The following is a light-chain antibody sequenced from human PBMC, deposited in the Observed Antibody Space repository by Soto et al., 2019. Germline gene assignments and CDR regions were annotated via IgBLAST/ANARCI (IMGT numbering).Light chain of an antibody. Sequence: DIQLTQSPSFLSASVGDRVTITCRASQGISSYLAWYQQKPGKAPKLLIYDASSLESGVPSRFSGSGSGTEFTLTISSLQPDDFATYYCQQYNSYSQTFGQRTKVDI. J-gene: IGKJ1*01. CDR2: DAS. V-gene: IGKV1-9*01. CDR1: QGISSY. CDR3: QQYNSYSQT.